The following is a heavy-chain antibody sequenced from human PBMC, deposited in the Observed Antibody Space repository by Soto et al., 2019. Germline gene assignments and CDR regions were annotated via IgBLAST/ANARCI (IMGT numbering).Heavy chain of an antibody. CDR1: GFIFSRYN. J-gene: IGHJ3*02. V-gene: IGHV3-48*02. Sequence: QPGGSLRLSCAASGFIFSRYNLNWVRQAAGKGLEWVSYISSSGYTIYYSDSVKGRFTFSRDNGKNSLFLQMNSLREEDTAVYYCARDRGVGTPDSFDIWGQGTMVT. CDR2: ISSSGYTI. D-gene: IGHD3-3*01. CDR3: ARDRGVGTPDSFDI.